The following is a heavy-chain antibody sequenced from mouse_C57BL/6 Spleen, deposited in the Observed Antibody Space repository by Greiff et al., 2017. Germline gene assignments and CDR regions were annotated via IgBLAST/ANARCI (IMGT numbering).Heavy chain of an antibody. J-gene: IGHJ4*01. D-gene: IGHD1-1*01. CDR1: GSTFSGYG. V-gene: IGHV5-6*01. CDR3: SHITTVVATDYAMDY. CDR2: ISSGGSYT. Sequence: EVKLMESGGDLLKLGGSLKLSVPASGSTFSGYGMSWFRRTPDKRLEGVATISSGGSYTYYPDSVKGRFTISRDNAKNTLYLQMSSLKSEDTAMYYCSHITTVVATDYAMDYWGQGTSVTVSS.